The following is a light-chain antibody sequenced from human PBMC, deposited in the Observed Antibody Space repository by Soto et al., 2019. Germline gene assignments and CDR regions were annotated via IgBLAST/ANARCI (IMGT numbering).Light chain of an antibody. J-gene: IGKJ2*01. V-gene: IGKV1-5*01. CDR3: QQYNSSLYT. CDR1: HSISSW. Sequence: DIQMTQSPSTLSASVGDRVTITCRASHSISSWLAWYQQKPGKAPKLLIYDASSLESGVPSRFSGSGSGTEFTLTVSSLKPDDFATYYCQQYNSSLYTFGHGTKLEIK. CDR2: DAS.